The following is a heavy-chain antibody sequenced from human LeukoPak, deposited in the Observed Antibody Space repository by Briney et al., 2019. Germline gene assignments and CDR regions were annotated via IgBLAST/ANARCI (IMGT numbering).Heavy chain of an antibody. CDR2: IIPIFGTA. Sequence: SVTVSCKASGGTFSSYGISWVRQAPGQGLEWMGGIIPIFGTANYAQKFQGRVTITADESTSTAYMELSSLRSEDTAVYYCARDGLGSYYTWFDPWGQGTLVTVSS. CDR3: ARDGLGSYYTWFDP. D-gene: IGHD3-10*01. V-gene: IGHV1-69*13. J-gene: IGHJ5*02. CDR1: GGTFSSYG.